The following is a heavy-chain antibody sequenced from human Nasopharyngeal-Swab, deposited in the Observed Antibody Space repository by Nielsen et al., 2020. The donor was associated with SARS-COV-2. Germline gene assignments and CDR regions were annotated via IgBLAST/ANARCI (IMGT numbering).Heavy chain of an antibody. D-gene: IGHD6-6*01. CDR2: IYYSGST. J-gene: IGHJ5*02. Sequence: SETLSLTCTVSGGSISSSSYYWGWIRQPPGKGLEWIGSIYYSGSTYYNPSLKSRVTISVDTSKNQFSLKLSSVTAADTAVYYCARGTRVAARPGWFDPWGQGTLVTVSS. CDR3: ARGTRVAARPGWFDP. CDR1: GGSISSSSYY. V-gene: IGHV4-39*07.